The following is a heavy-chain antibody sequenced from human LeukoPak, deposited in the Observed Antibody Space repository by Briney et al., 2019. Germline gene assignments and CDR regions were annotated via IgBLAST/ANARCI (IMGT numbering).Heavy chain of an antibody. CDR3: AKDNGNGWLGEFAFEY. CDR1: GFTFDYSA. J-gene: IGHJ4*02. Sequence: GGSLRLSCVASGFTFDYSAFHWVRQAPGKSLEWVSGIGFSTNNVDYADSVRGRFTISRDNTKNSLDLRMDSLRAEDTAFYYCAKDNGNGWLGEFAFEYWGQGILVTVSS. CDR2: IGFSTNNV. D-gene: IGHD3-10*01. V-gene: IGHV3-9*01.